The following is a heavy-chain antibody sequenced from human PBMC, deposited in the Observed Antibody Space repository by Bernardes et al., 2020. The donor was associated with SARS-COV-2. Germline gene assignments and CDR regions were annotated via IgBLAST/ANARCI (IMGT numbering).Heavy chain of an antibody. CDR3: AGDGGIAAAGTTAYYYYGMDV. CDR2: IWYDGSNK. CDR1: GFTFSSYG. Sequence: GGSLRLSCAASGFTFSSYGMHWVRQAPGKGLEWVAVIWYDGSNKYYADSVKGRFPISRDNSKNTLYLQMNSLRAEDTAVYYCAGDGGIAAAGTTAYYYYGMDVWGQGTTVTVSS. D-gene: IGHD6-13*01. J-gene: IGHJ6*02. V-gene: IGHV3-33*01.